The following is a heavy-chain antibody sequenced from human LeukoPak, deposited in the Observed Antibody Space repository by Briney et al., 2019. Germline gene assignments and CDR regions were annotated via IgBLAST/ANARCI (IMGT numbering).Heavy chain of an antibody. CDR1: GGSFSGYY. D-gene: IGHD3-10*01. CDR3: AKGSRFGFDAFDI. CDR2: INHSGST. Sequence: PSETLSLTCAVYGGSFSGYYWSWIRQPPGKGLEWIGEINHSGSTNYNPSLKSRVTISVDTSKNQFSLKLSSVTAADTAVYYCAKGSRFGFDAFDIWGQGTMVTVSS. J-gene: IGHJ3*02. V-gene: IGHV4-34*01.